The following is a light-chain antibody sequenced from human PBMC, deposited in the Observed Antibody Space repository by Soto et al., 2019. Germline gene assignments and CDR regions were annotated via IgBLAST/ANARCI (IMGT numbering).Light chain of an antibody. CDR3: QQYNNWPLT. Sequence: EIVMTQSPATLSVSPGERATLSCRASQSMYNNLAWYQQKPGQAPRLLIYHASARATGIPARFSGSGSVTEFTLTISSLQSEDFAVYYCQQYNNWPLTFGGGTKVEI. CDR1: QSMYNN. CDR2: HAS. V-gene: IGKV3-15*01. J-gene: IGKJ4*01.